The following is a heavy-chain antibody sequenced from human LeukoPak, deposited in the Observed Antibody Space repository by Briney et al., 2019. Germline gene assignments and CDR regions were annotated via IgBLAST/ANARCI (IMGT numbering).Heavy chain of an antibody. J-gene: IGHJ4*02. CDR1: GFTFSSYA. V-gene: IGHV4-4*07. Sequence: PGGSLRLSCAASGFTFSSYAMSWIRQPAGKGLEWIGRIHPSGSTNYNPSLRSRVTLPVDTSKNQFSLKLSSVTAADTAVYYCARGPPPDFDYWGRGTLVTVSS. CDR2: IHPSGST. CDR3: ARGPPPDFDY.